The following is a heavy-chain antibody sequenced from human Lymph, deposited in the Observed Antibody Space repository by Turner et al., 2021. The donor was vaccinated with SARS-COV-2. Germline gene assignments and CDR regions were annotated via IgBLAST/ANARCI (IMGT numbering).Heavy chain of an antibody. CDR2: INPSGGST. D-gene: IGHD6-13*01. CDR3: ERDLHFIPRSNSCAD. J-gene: IGHJ4*02. Sequence: VQLVQSQAEVKQPGTSVKVSCNASGYTFSSHNLHWVRQVPGQRLEWMGIINPSGGSTSYAQKVQARDTMTGNTSTSADYMELSRLRSEDTDEYYGERDLHFIPRSNSCADWGQGTLVTVSS. CDR1: GYTFSSHN. V-gene: IGHV1-46*01.